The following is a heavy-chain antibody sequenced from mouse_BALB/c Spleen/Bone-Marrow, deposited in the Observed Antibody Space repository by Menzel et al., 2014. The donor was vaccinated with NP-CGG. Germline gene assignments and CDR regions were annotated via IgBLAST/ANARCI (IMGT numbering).Heavy chain of an antibody. D-gene: IGHD1-1*01. CDR3: ARSGIGYYYGSNSYAMDY. Sequence: EVKLMESGGGLVQPGGSRKLSCAASGFTFSSFGMHWVRQAPEKGLEWVAYISSGSSTIYYADTVKGRFTISRDNPKNTLFLQMTSPRSEDTAMYYCARSGIGYYYGSNSYAMDYWGQGTSVTVSS. J-gene: IGHJ4*01. V-gene: IGHV5-17*02. CDR2: ISSGSSTI. CDR1: GFTFSSFG.